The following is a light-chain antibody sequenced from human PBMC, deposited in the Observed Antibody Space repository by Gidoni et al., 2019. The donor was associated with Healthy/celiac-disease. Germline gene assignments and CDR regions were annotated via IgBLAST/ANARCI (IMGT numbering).Light chain of an antibody. CDR2: DAS. CDR3: QQRSNWPRT. CDR1: QSVSSY. J-gene: IGKJ2*01. Sequence: EIVLTQSPATLSLSPGDRATLSCRASQSVSSYLAWYQQKPGQAPRLLIYDASNRAAGIPARFSGSGSGTDFTLTISSLEPEDFALYYCQQRSNWPRTFGQGTNLEIK. V-gene: IGKV3-11*01.